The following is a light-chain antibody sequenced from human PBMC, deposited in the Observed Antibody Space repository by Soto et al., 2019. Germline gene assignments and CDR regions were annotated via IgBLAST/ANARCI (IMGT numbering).Light chain of an antibody. V-gene: IGLV2-8*01. CDR2: EVN. CDR3: SSDAGSVL. CDR1: SSDVGGYDY. J-gene: IGLJ2*01. Sequence: QSALTQPPSASGSPGQSVTISCTGTSSDVGGYDYVSWYQQHPGKAPKLMIYEVNKRPSGVPDRFSGSKSGNTASLTVSGLQAEDEADYYCSSDAGSVLFGGGTKLTVL.